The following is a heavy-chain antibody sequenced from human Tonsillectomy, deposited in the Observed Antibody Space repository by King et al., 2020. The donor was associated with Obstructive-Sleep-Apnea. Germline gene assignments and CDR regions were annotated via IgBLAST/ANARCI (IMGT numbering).Heavy chain of an antibody. CDR3: ARVPLIYYYGSRTYYFDY. D-gene: IGHD3-10*01. CDR1: GYTFTSYG. V-gene: IGHV1-18*04. J-gene: IGHJ4*02. Sequence: QLVQSGAEVKKPGASVKVSCKASGYTFTSYGISWVRQAPGQGLEWMGWISAYNGNTNYSQKFQGRVTVTTDTSTSTAYMELRSLRSDDTAVYYCARVPLIYYYGSRTYYFDYWGQGTLVTVSS. CDR2: ISAYNGNT.